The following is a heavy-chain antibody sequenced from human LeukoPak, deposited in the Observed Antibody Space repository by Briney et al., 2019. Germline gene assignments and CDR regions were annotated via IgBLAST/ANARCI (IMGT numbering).Heavy chain of an antibody. CDR3: ARWDGYVSGWSRPLDY. Sequence: ASVKVSCKASGYTFTGHNMHWVRQAPGQGLEWMGWIDPKSGATNYAQKFQGRVTMTMDTSISTTYMDLSRLRSDDTAVYYCARWDGYVSGWSRPLDYWGQGSLVTVSS. V-gene: IGHV1-2*02. CDR2: IDPKSGAT. J-gene: IGHJ4*02. D-gene: IGHD6-19*01. CDR1: GYTFTGHN.